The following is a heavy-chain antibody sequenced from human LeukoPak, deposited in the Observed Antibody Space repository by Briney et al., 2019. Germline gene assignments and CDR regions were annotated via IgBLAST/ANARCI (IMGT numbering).Heavy chain of an antibody. V-gene: IGHV3-49*03. J-gene: IGHJ3*02. CDR2: VRNQAYGGTT. CDR1: GFTFGDYA. Sequence: GGSLRLSCTASGFTFGDYAMNWFRQAPGKGLEWVGFVRNQAYGGTTEYAASVKGRFTISRDDSKSIAYLQMNSLKSEDTAVYYCTRDRIGTGTTGDAFDTWGQGTMLIVSS. D-gene: IGHD1-1*01. CDR3: TRDRIGTGTTGDAFDT.